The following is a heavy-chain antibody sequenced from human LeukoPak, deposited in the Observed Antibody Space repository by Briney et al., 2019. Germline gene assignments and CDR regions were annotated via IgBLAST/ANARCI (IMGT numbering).Heavy chain of an antibody. CDR3: ATDPLDYYDSSGYYDY. V-gene: IGHV3-48*01. D-gene: IGHD3-22*01. J-gene: IGHJ4*02. CDR1: GFTFSSYS. CDR2: ISSSSSTI. Sequence: LSGGSLRLSGAASGFTFSSYSMNWVRQAPGEGLEWVSYISSSSSTIYYADSVKGRFTISRDNAKTSLYLQMNSLKAEDTAVYYCATDPLDYYDSSGYYDYWGQGTLVTVSS.